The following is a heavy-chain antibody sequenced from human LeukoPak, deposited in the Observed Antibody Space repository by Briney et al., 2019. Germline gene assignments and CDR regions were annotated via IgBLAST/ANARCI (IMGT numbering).Heavy chain of an antibody. Sequence: SETLSLTCTVSGGSISSYYWSWIRQPPGKGLEWIGYIYYSGSTNYNPSLKSRVTISVHTSKTQFSLKLSSVTAADTAVYYCARTYYYDSSGYYPPHYYYGMDVWGQGTTVTVSS. V-gene: IGHV4-59*01. D-gene: IGHD3-22*01. CDR1: GGSISSYY. CDR3: ARTYYYDSSGYYPPHYYYGMDV. J-gene: IGHJ6*02. CDR2: IYYSGST.